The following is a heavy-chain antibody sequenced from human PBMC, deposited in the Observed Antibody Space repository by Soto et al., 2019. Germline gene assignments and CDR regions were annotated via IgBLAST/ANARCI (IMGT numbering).Heavy chain of an antibody. CDR2: ITDSGTGT. D-gene: IGHD6-13*01. V-gene: IGHV3-23*01. CDR3: AKGLINGRWYAAD. Sequence: EVHLLESGGGLVQPGESLRLSCGASGFTFSSCVISWVRQAPGKGLEWVSCITDSGTGTYYADSVKGRFTISRDNSKNTMYLQMNNLRAEDTGVYYCAKGLINGRWYAADWGQGTLVTVSS. J-gene: IGHJ4*02. CDR1: GFTFSSCV.